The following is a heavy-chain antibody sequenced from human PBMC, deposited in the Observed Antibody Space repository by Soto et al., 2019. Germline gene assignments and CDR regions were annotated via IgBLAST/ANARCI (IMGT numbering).Heavy chain of an antibody. J-gene: IGHJ6*03. CDR1: GCSISSYY. D-gene: IGHD3-10*01. V-gene: IGHV4-59*08. Sequence: SETLSLTCTVSGCSISSYYWSWIRQPPGKGLEWIGYIYYSGSTNYNPSLKSRVTISVDTSKNQFSLKLSSVTAADTAVYYCARHSYGSGSYSNPVYYYYYYMDVWGKGTTVTVSS. CDR2: IYYSGST. CDR3: ARHSYGSGSYSNPVYYYYYYMDV.